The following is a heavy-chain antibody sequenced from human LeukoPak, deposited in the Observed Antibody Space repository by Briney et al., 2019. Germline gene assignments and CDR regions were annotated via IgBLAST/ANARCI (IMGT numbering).Heavy chain of an antibody. CDR2: ISYDGSNK. CDR3: AKRIVGPYFYYFDY. CDR1: GFTFSSYG. Sequence: GGSLRLSCAASGFTFSSYGMHWVRQAPGKGLEWVAVISYDGSNKYYADSVKGRFTISRDNSKNTLYLQMNSLRAEDTAVYYCAKRIVGPYFYYFDYWGREPWSPSPQ. J-gene: IGHJ4*02. V-gene: IGHV3-30*18. D-gene: IGHD1-26*01.